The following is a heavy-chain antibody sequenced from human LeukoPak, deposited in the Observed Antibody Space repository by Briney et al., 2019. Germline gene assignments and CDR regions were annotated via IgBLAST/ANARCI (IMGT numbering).Heavy chain of an antibody. CDR1: GFTFSSYA. CDR2: ISGSGGST. D-gene: IGHD3-22*01. CDR3: AKEHYYDSSGYRRGYFDY. Sequence: PGGSLRLSCAASGFTFSSYAMSWVRQAPGKGLEWVSAISGSGGSTYYADSVKGRFTISRDNSKNTPYLQMNSLRAEDTAVYYCAKEHYYDSSGYRRGYFDYWGQGTLVTVSS. J-gene: IGHJ4*02. V-gene: IGHV3-23*01.